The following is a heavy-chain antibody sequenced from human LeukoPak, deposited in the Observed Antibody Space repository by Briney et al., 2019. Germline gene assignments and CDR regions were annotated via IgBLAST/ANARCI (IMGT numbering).Heavy chain of an antibody. CDR3: ARVVAGYYFDC. J-gene: IGHJ4*02. D-gene: IGHD6-19*01. Sequence: GGSLRLSCAASGFTFSSYSMNWVRQAPGKGLEWVSSISSSSSYIYYADSVKGRFTISRDNAKNSLYLQMNSLRAEDTAVYYCARVVAGYYFDCWGQGTLVTVSS. CDR1: GFTFSSYS. CDR2: ISSSSSYI. V-gene: IGHV3-21*01.